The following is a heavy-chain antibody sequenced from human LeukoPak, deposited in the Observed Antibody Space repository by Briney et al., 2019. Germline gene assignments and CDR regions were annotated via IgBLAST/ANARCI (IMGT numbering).Heavy chain of an antibody. CDR1: GYTFTSYG. CDR3: ARGPIIDIAIVPAADEYYYMDV. J-gene: IGHJ6*03. D-gene: IGHD2-2*01. V-gene: IGHV1-18*01. Sequence: ASVKVSCKASGYTFTSYGITWVRQAPGQGLECMGCISAYNGNTNYAQTLQGRVIMTTDRSTSTAYMELRSLRSDDTAVYYCARGPIIDIAIVPAADEYYYMDVWGKGTTVTVSS. CDR2: ISAYNGNT.